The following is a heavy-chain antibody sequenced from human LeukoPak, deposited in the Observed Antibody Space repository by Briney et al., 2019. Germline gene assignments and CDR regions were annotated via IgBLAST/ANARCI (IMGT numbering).Heavy chain of an antibody. D-gene: IGHD4-11*01. CDR2: ISYDGSNK. CDR3: AKYYSIPTFDY. CDR1: GFTFSSYG. J-gene: IGHJ4*02. V-gene: IGHV3-30*18. Sequence: GGSLRLSCAASGFTFSSYGMHWVRQAPGKGLEWVAVISYDGSNKYYADSVKGRFTISRDNSKNTLYLQMNSLRAEDTAVYYCAKYYSIPTFDYWGQGTLVTVSS.